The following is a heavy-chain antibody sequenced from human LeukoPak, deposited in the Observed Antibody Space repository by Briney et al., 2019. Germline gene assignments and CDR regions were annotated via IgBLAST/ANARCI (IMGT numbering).Heavy chain of an antibody. J-gene: IGHJ4*02. CDR1: GFIFTNHA. V-gene: IGHV3-23*01. CDR3: AKGFRSGTYPLDY. Sequence: GGPLRLSCAASGFIFTNHAMNWVRQAPGKGLEWVSGISGSGGSTYYAGSVKGRFTISRDNSKNTLYMQMNSLRAEETAVYYCAKGFRSGTYPLDYWGQGTLVTVSS. CDR2: ISGSGGST. D-gene: IGHD3-10*01.